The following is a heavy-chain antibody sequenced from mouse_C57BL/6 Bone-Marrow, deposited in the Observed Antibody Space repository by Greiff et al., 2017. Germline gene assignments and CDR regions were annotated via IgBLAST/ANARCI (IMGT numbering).Heavy chain of an antibody. V-gene: IGHV1-9*01. J-gene: IGHJ2*01. D-gene: IGHD4-1*01. CDR1: GYTFTGYW. CDR2: IFPASGST. CDR3: ARKKTGRVLDY. Sequence: VQLQQSGAELMKPGASVKLSCKATGYTFTGYWIEWVKQRPGHGLEWIGEIFPASGSTIYNEKFKGKATFTADTSSNTAYMQLSSLTTEDSAIYYGARKKTGRVLDYWGQGTTLTVSS.